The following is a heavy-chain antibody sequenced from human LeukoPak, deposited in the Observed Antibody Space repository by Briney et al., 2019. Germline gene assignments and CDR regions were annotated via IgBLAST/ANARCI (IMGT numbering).Heavy chain of an antibody. J-gene: IGHJ4*02. Sequence: GASVKVSCKASGYTFTSYGISWVRQAPGQGLEWMGWISAYNGNTNYAQKLQGRVTMTTDTSTSTAYMELRSPRSDDTAVYYCAYYKRDGGYCSSTSCQGFSFDYWGQGTLVTVSS. CDR1: GYTFTSYG. CDR2: ISAYNGNT. D-gene: IGHD2-2*01. CDR3: AYYKRDGGYCSSTSCQGFSFDY. V-gene: IGHV1-18*01.